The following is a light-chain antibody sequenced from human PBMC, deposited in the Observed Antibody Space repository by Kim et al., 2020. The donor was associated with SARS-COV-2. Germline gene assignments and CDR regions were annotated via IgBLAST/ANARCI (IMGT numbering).Light chain of an antibody. J-gene: IGKJ2*01. CDR1: ESISNW. V-gene: IGKV1-5*03. CDR3: QQYNSYSYT. Sequence: ASVGDRVTTTCRASESISNWLAWYQKKTGKAPNRPIYEVSALQHGVPSRFSGSGSGTAFTLTIRSLQPDDSAIYYCQQYNSYSYTFGQGTNLEI. CDR2: EVS.